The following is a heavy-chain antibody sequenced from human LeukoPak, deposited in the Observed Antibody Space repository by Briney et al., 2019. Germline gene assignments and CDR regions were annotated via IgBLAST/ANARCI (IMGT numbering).Heavy chain of an antibody. D-gene: IGHD6-13*01. CDR3: AREVYSSSWYEGWFDP. Sequence: SETLSLTCTVSGGSISSYYWSWIRQPPGKGLEWIGYLYYSGSTNYNPSLKSRVTISVDTSKNQFSLKLSSVTAADTAVYYCAREVYSSSWYEGWFDPWGQGTLVTVSS. CDR1: GGSISSYY. J-gene: IGHJ5*02. CDR2: LYYSGST. V-gene: IGHV4-59*01.